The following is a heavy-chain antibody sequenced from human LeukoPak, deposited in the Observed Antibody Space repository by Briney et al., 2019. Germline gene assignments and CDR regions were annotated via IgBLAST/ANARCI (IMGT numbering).Heavy chain of an antibody. CDR1: GGTFSSYA. CDR3: ASQPTTTALRYDAFDI. Sequence: SVKVSCKASGGTFSSYAISWVRQAPGQGLEWMGGIIPIFGTANYAQKFQGRVTITADESTSTAYMELSSLRSEDTAVYYCASQPTTTALRYDAFDIWGQGTMVTVSS. V-gene: IGHV1-69*13. D-gene: IGHD4-17*01. J-gene: IGHJ3*02. CDR2: IIPIFGTA.